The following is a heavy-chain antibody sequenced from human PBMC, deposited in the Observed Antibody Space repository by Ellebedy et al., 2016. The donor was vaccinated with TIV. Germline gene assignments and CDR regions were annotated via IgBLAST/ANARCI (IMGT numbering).Heavy chain of an antibody. J-gene: IGHJ4*02. V-gene: IGHV3-23*01. Sequence: GGSLRLXCATSGFTFRNFFMSWVRQTPGKGLEWVSTISGDGGSTYFADSVKGRFTISRDNSKNTMYLQMNSLRDEDTAVYYCARDRGGGSCTDWGQGTLVTVSS. D-gene: IGHD2-15*01. CDR2: ISGDGGST. CDR3: ARDRGGGSCTD. CDR1: GFTFRNFF.